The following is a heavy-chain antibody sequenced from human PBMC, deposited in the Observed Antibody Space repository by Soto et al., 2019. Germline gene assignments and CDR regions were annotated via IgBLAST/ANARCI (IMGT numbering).Heavy chain of an antibody. CDR3: ARARDNWNDLDNYMDV. Sequence: ASVKVSCKASGYTFVSYALHWVRQAPGQRLEWMGWINAANGNTKYSQRFRGRVTITRDTSAGTAYMELSSLRSEDTAVYFCARARDNWNDLDNYMDVWGKGTTVTVSS. CDR1: GYTFVSYA. J-gene: IGHJ6*03. D-gene: IGHD1-20*01. V-gene: IGHV1-3*01. CDR2: INAANGNT.